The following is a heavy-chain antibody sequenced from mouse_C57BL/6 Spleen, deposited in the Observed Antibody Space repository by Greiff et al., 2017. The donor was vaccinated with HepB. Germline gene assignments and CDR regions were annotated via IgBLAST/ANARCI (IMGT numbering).Heavy chain of an antibody. Sequence: EVHLVESGGGLVKPGGSLKLSCAASGFTFSDYGMHWVRQAPEKGLEWVAYISSGSSTIYYADTVKGRFTISRDNAKNTQFLQMTSLRSEDTAMYYCAREAYYCSSYNFDYWGQGTTLTVSS. CDR1: GFTFSDYG. CDR2: ISSGSSTI. V-gene: IGHV5-17*01. J-gene: IGHJ2*01. D-gene: IGHD1-1*01. CDR3: AREAYYCSSYNFDY.